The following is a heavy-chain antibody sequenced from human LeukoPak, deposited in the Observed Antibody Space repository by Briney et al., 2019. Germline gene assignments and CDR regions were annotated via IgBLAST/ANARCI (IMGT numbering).Heavy chain of an antibody. Sequence: GGSLRLSCAASGFILSNSAMSWVRQAPGKGLEWVSAITGRGDSTFYADSVKGRFTISRDNSKNTLYLQMNSLRAEDTAVYYCAKELYTGSYFTSDYWGQGTLVTVSS. J-gene: IGHJ4*02. D-gene: IGHD1-26*01. CDR1: GFILSNSA. CDR2: ITGRGDST. V-gene: IGHV3-23*01. CDR3: AKELYTGSYFTSDY.